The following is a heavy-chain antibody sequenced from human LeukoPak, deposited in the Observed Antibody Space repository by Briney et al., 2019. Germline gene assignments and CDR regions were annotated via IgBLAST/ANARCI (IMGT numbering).Heavy chain of an antibody. CDR2: IYDSGST. J-gene: IGHJ4*02. D-gene: IGHD3-9*01. Sequence: SETLSLTCTVSGGSIRSSYYYWGWIRQPPGKGLEWIGSIYDSGSTYYNPSLKSRVTISVDTSKNQFSLKLNSVTAADTAVYYCAKRGGWPHYDILTGYRYFDYWGQGTLVTVSS. CDR3: AKRGGWPHYDILTGYRYFDY. CDR1: GGSIRSSYYY. V-gene: IGHV4-39*01.